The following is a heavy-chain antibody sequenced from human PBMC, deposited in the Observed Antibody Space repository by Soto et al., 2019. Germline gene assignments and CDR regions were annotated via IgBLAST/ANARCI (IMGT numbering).Heavy chain of an antibody. Sequence: GGSLRLSCAASGFTFSSYGMHWVRQAPGKGLEWVAVISYDGSNKYYADSVKGRFTISRDNSKNTLYLQMNSLRAEDTAVYYCAKDQYGSGSYYNGYYYYGMDVWGQGTKVTVSS. CDR1: GFTFSSYG. CDR3: AKDQYGSGSYYNGYYYYGMDV. V-gene: IGHV3-30*18. D-gene: IGHD3-10*01. CDR2: ISYDGSNK. J-gene: IGHJ6*02.